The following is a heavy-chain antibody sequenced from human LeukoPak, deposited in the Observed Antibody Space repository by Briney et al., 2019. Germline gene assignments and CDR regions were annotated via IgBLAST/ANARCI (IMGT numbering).Heavy chain of an antibody. J-gene: IGHJ4*02. V-gene: IGHV3-30*02. CDR2: IRYDGSNE. Sequence: GGSLRLSCTASGFTFSSYGMHWVRQAPGKGLEWVAFIRYDGSNEHYPDSVKGRFTISRDNSKNTLYLQMNSLRAEDTAVYYCAKDLTYDSTGSDYWGQGIVVTVSS. D-gene: IGHD3-22*01. CDR3: AKDLTYDSTGSDY. CDR1: GFTFSSYG.